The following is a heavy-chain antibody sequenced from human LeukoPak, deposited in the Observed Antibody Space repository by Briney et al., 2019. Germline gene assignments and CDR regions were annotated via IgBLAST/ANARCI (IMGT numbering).Heavy chain of an antibody. D-gene: IGHD6-19*01. CDR3: ARGGSLGY. V-gene: IGHV3-48*03. J-gene: IGHJ4*02. CDR1: GFTFSSYE. Sequence: GSLSPSCAASGFTFSSYEMNWVRQAPGKGLEWVSKISSSGSAIYYADSVKGRFTISRDNAKSTLYLQMNSLRVEDTAVYYCARGGSLGYWGQGTLVTVSS. CDR2: ISSSGSAI.